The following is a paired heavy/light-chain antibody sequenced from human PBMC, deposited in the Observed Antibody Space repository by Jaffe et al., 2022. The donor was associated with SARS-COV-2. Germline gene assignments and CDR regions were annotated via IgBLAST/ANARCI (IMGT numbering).Heavy chain of an antibody. Sequence: EVQLVESGGGLVKPGGSLRLSCAASGFTFSTYIMHWVRQTPGKGLEWVSSISASSTYIWYADSVKGRLIISRDNTQNSLYLHMNNVSDADTAVYYCARAIAQMVYAPLDSWGQGTLVTVSS. J-gene: IGHJ4*02. V-gene: IGHV3-21*01. D-gene: IGHD2-8*01. CDR1: GFTFSTYI. CDR3: ARAIAQMVYAPLDS. CDR2: ISASSTYI.
Light chain of an antibody. CDR1: QSVTKY. J-gene: IGKJ1*01. Sequence: DIQMTQSPSSLPASVGDRVTITCRTSQSVTKYVAWYQQKPGKVPKLLIYEASTLHSGVPARFSGRGSATYFTLTINNLQPEDFATYYCQQTYDNPRTFGQGTKV. CDR3: QQTYDNPRT. CDR2: EAS. V-gene: IGKV1-39*01.